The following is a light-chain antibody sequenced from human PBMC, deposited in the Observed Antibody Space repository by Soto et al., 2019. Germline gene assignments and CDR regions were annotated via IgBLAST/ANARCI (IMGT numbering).Light chain of an antibody. CDR3: QQFLSAPLT. J-gene: IGKJ5*01. CDR2: GAT. Sequence: DIQMNQSPSSLSASIGDRVTITCRASHDITNFLAWYRQKPGEHPKLLISGATALQSGVPRRFSGSGSGTDFTLTIGSLQPEDVAAYYCQQFLSAPLTFGQGTRLEIK. V-gene: IGKV1-27*01. CDR1: HDITNF.